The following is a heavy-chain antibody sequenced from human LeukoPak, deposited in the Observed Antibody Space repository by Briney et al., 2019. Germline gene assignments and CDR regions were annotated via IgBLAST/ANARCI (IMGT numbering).Heavy chain of an antibody. J-gene: IGHJ4*02. CDR1: GGSFSGYY. Sequence: PSETLSLTCAVYGGSFSGYYWSWIRQPPGKGLEWIGEINHSGSTNYNPSLKSRVTISVDTSKNQFSLKLSSVTAADTAVYYCARGGRPDIVVVPAAKDLDYWGQGTLVTVSS. V-gene: IGHV4-34*01. CDR2: INHSGST. CDR3: ARGGRPDIVVVPAAKDLDY. D-gene: IGHD2-2*01.